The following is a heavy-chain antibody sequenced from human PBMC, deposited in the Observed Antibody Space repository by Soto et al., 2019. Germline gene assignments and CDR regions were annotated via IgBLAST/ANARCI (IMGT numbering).Heavy chain of an antibody. CDR2: IREDGSEK. CDR3: PKNPLF. CDR1: GFTLSTYW. J-gene: IGHJ4*02. V-gene: IGHV3-7*03. Sequence: GGSLRLSCAASGFTLSTYWMNWVRQAPGKGLEWVANIREDGSEKYYVDSVKGRFTVSRDNAKNSLYLQMNSLKTEDTAVYYCPKNPLFWARGTLVTVSA.